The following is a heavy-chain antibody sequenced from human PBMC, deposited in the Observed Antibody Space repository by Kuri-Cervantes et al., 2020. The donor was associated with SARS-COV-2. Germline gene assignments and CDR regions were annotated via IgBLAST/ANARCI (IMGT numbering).Heavy chain of an antibody. Sequence: SETLSLTCAVYGGSFSGYKWNWIRQSPGKGLEWIGEINHSGSTNYNPSLKSRVTISVDTSKNQFSLKLSSVTAADTAVYFCARGQGVAVPVALLVFLGYYMDVWGKGTTVTVSS. CDR3: ARGQGVAVPVALLVFLGYYMDV. J-gene: IGHJ6*03. V-gene: IGHV4-34*01. D-gene: IGHD2-15*01. CDR2: INHSGST. CDR1: GGSFSGYK.